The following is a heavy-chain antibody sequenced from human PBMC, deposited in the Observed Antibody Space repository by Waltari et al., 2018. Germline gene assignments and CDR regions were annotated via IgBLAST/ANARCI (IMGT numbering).Heavy chain of an antibody. CDR2: ISSSSSYM. V-gene: IGHV3-21*01. J-gene: IGHJ4*02. CDR1: GFIFSSYS. Sequence: CAASGFIFSSYSMNWVSQAPGKGLELVSSISSSSSYMNYADSVKGRFTITRDNAKNSLYLQMNSLRAEDTAVYYCARGGGYCSGGSCYSDYWGQGTLVTVSS. D-gene: IGHD2-15*01. CDR3: ARGGGYCSGGSCYSDY.